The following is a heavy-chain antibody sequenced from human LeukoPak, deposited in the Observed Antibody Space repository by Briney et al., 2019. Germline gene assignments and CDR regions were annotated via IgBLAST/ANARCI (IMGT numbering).Heavy chain of an antibody. CDR2: IYTSGIT. Sequence: KTSQTLSLTCTVSGGSVSSVSSYWSWVRQPAGKGLEWIGRIYTSGITDYNPSLKSRVTISVDTSKNQFSLKLSSVTAADTAVYYCARMVVVPAAYMIFDPWGQGTLVTVSS. CDR3: ARMVVVPAAYMIFDP. J-gene: IGHJ5*02. CDR1: GGSVSSVSSY. D-gene: IGHD2-2*01. V-gene: IGHV4-61*02.